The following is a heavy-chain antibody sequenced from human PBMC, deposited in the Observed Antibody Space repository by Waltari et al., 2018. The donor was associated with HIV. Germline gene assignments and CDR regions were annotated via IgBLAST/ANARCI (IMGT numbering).Heavy chain of an antibody. CDR1: NFSISDRP. D-gene: IGHD3-22*01. Sequence: ESGGRLIQPGGSLGLSCVASNFSISDRPVTWVRQAPGGPLAWVAVIYPDDTTHYAGSVRGRFSISRVRSRTSVLLLMNGLFADDTATYYCATGVRYYGPWGQGTRVTVSS. CDR2: IYPDDTT. V-gene: IGHV3-53*01. CDR3: ATGVRYYGP. J-gene: IGHJ5*02.